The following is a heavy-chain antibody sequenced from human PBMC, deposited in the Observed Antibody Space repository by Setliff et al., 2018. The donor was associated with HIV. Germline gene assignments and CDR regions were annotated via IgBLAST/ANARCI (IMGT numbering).Heavy chain of an antibody. D-gene: IGHD3-16*01. CDR1: GGSISGYY. J-gene: IGHJ4*02. V-gene: IGHV4-4*09. Sequence: SETLSLTCTVSGGSISGYYWSWIRQPPGKGLEWIGYIYTSGSTHYNPSLKSRVTISVDTSKNQFSLKLSSVTAAETAVYYCARRIGAGNFDYWGQGTLVTVSS. CDR3: ARRIGAGNFDY. CDR2: IYTSGST.